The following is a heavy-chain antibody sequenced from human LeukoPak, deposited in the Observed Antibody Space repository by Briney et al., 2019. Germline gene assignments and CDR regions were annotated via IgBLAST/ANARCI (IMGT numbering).Heavy chain of an antibody. Sequence: ASVTVSCKASGYTFTSYAMNWVRQAPGQGLEWMGWINTNTGNPTYAQGFTGRFVFSLDTSVSTAYLQISSLKAEDTAVYYCSEGKSLFDYWGQGTLVTVSS. CDR3: SEGKSLFDY. CDR2: INTNTGNP. V-gene: IGHV7-4-1*02. J-gene: IGHJ4*02. CDR1: GYTFTSYA.